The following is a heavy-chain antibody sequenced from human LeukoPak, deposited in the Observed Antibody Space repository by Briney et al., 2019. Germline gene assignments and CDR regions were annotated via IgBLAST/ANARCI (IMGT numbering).Heavy chain of an antibody. V-gene: IGHV3-74*01. Sequence: GGSLRLSCAASGFTLSSYWMHWARQTPGKGLVWVSRMSSDESTTNYADSVRGRFTISRDNAKNALYLQMNNLRAEDTAICFCARGRGPYGWFDPWGQGTLVTVSS. CDR3: ARGRGPYGWFDP. CDR1: GFTLSSYW. D-gene: IGHD3-10*01. J-gene: IGHJ5*02. CDR2: MSSDESTT.